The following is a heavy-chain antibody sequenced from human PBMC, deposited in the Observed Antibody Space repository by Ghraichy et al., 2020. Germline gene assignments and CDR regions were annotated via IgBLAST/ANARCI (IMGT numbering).Heavy chain of an antibody. V-gene: IGHV1-69*06. CDR2: IIPYFGAI. CDR3: ARSSLHFDVRGTILPTLEY. CDR1: GGTFSNYG. J-gene: IGHJ6*02. Sequence: SVKVSCKASGGTFSNYGFTWVRQAPGQGLEWMGGIIPYFGAIKYAQKFQGRVIITADKSTSTTFMELSSLRSEDTAVYYCARSSLHFDVRGTILPTLEYWGQGTTVTVSS. D-gene: IGHD3-10*02.